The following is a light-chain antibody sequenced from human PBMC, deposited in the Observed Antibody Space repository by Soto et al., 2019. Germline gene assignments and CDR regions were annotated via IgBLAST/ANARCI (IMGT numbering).Light chain of an antibody. CDR1: SSDVGGYNY. Sequence: QSVLTQPRSVSGSPGQSVTISCTGTSSDVGGYNYVSWYQQHPGKAPKLMIYDVSKRPSGVPDRFSGSKSGNTAPLTISGLQAEDEADYYCCSYAGSREVFGTGTKVTVL. J-gene: IGLJ1*01. CDR2: DVS. CDR3: CSYAGSREV. V-gene: IGLV2-11*01.